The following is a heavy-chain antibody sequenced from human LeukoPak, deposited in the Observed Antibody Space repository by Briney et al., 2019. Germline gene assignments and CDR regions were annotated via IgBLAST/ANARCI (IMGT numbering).Heavy chain of an antibody. J-gene: IGHJ4*02. CDR2: ISGSGGST. CDR1: GFTFSSYG. V-gene: IGHV3-23*01. D-gene: IGHD1-26*01. CDR3: AKDSLRKTIVGTTTRGVNDY. Sequence: GGSLRLSCAASGFTFSSYGMSWVRQAPGKGLEWVSAISGSGGSTYYADSVKGRFTISRDNSKNTLYLQMNSLRAEDTAVYYCAKDSLRKTIVGTTTRGVNDYWGQGTLVTVSS.